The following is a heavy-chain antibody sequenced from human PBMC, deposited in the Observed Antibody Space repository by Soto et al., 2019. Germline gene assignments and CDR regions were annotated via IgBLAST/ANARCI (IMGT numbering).Heavy chain of an antibody. CDR1: GYTLTELS. Sequence: ASVKVSCKVSGYTLTELSMHWVRQAPGKGLEWMGGFDPEDGETIYAQKFQGGVTMTEDTSTDTAYMELSSLRSEDTAVYYCAGGSEERDCSGGSCFLRWFDPWGQGTLVTVSS. CDR2: FDPEDGET. V-gene: IGHV1-24*01. D-gene: IGHD2-15*01. CDR3: AGGSEERDCSGGSCFLRWFDP. J-gene: IGHJ5*02.